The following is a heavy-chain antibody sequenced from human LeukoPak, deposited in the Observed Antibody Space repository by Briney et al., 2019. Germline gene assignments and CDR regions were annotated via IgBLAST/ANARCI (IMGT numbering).Heavy chain of an antibody. J-gene: IGHJ6*03. Sequence: GASVKVSCKASGYTFTSYYMHWVRQATGQGLEWMGWMNPNSGNTGYAQKFQGRVTMTRNTSISTAYMELSSLRSEDTAVYYCARGVHLAAAGTLVYYYYYYMDVWGKGTTVTISS. CDR3: ARGVHLAAAGTLVYYYYYYMDV. CDR2: MNPNSGNT. D-gene: IGHD6-13*01. CDR1: GYTFTSYY. V-gene: IGHV1-8*02.